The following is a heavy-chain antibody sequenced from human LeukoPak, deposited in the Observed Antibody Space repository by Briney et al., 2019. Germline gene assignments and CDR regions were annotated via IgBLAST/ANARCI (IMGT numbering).Heavy chain of an antibody. CDR3: TTLKGYYDMDV. CDR2: IKSKSDGGTI. Sequence: PGGSLRLSCAASGFTFSNAWMTWVRQAPGKGLEWIGRIKSKSDGGTIDYAAPVKGRFTFSRDGSKNTLYLQMSSLQTEDTAIYYCTTLKGYYDMDVWGQGTTVTVSS. V-gene: IGHV3-15*01. J-gene: IGHJ6*02. CDR1: GFTFSNAW.